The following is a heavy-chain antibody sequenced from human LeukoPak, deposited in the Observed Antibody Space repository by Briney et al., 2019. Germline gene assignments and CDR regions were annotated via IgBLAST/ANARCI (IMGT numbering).Heavy chain of an antibody. V-gene: IGHV1-69*05. CDR3: ARGPIAARPDNWFDP. CDR1: GGTFSTYA. J-gene: IGHJ5*02. CDR2: IIPVFGTV. Sequence: SVKVSCKASGGTFSTYAVSWVRQAPGQGLEWMGRIIPVFGTVNYAQKFQGRVTITTDESTSTAYMELSSLRSEDTAVYYCARGPIAARPDNWFDPWGQGALVTVFS. D-gene: IGHD6-6*01.